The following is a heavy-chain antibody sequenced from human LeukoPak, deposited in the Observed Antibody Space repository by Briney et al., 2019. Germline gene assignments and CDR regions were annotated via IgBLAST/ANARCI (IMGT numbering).Heavy chain of an antibody. V-gene: IGHV1-3*01. CDR2: INVVNGDT. CDR1: GYTFTSYA. D-gene: IGHD3-22*01. Sequence: GASVQVSCKASGYTFTSYAIQWVRQAPGQRFEWMGWINVVNGDTKYSQRFQGRVTITRDTSANTAYMELSSLRSEDTAAYYCARDPRSGFHDYWGQGTLVTVSS. CDR3: ARDPRSGFHDY. J-gene: IGHJ4*02.